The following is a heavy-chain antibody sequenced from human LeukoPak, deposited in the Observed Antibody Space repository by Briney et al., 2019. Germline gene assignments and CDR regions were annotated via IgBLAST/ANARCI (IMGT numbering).Heavy chain of an antibody. D-gene: IGHD5-18*01. Sequence: GGSLRLSCAASGFTFSSYAMSWVRQASGKGLEWVSAISGSGGSTYYADSVKGRFTISRDNSKNTLYLQMNSLRAEDTAVYYCAKDRGGIVDTAMVIPYWGQGTLVTVSS. CDR3: AKDRGGIVDTAMVIPY. V-gene: IGHV3-23*01. CDR2: ISGSGGST. J-gene: IGHJ4*02. CDR1: GFTFSSYA.